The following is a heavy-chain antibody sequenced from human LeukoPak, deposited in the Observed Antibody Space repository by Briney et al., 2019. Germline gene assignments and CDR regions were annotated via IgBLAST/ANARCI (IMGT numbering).Heavy chain of an antibody. Sequence: SETRSLTCTVSGGSISSYYWSWIRQPPGKGLEWIGYIYYSGSTNYNPSLKSRVTISVDTSRNQFSLKLSSVTAADTAVYYCARGGTVRNGMDVWGQGTTVTVSS. CDR2: IYYSGST. D-gene: IGHD1-26*01. V-gene: IGHV4-59*01. CDR3: ARGGTVRNGMDV. J-gene: IGHJ6*02. CDR1: GGSISSYY.